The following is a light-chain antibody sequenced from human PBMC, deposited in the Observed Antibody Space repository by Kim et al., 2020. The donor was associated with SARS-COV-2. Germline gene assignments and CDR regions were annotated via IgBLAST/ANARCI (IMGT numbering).Light chain of an antibody. CDR2: KAS. V-gene: IGKV1-5*03. CDR1: QSISSW. CDR3: QQYDRYSLT. J-gene: IGKJ1*01. Sequence: DIQMTQSPSTLSASVGDTVTITCRASQSISSWLAWYQHKPGKAPKLLIFKASGLESGVPIRFSGSGTGTEFTLTITNLQPDDFATYYCQQYDRYSLTFGQWTKVDIK.